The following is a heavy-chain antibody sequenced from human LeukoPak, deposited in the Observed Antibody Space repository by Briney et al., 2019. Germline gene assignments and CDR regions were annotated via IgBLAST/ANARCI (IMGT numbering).Heavy chain of an antibody. D-gene: IGHD2-2*01. Sequence: GGSLRLSCAASGFTLGSYSMTWVRQAPGKGLEWVSYISTSSSTISYADSVKGRFTISRDNAKNSLSLQMNSLRDEDTAVYYCAKIISYCSSTSCYPYYFDYWGQGTLVTVSS. V-gene: IGHV3-48*02. J-gene: IGHJ4*02. CDR2: ISTSSSTI. CDR1: GFTLGSYS. CDR3: AKIISYCSSTSCYPYYFDY.